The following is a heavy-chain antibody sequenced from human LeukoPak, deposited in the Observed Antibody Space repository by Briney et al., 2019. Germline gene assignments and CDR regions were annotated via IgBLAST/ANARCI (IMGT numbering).Heavy chain of an antibody. CDR1: GFTFSSYA. V-gene: IGHV3-30*04. CDR2: ISYDGSNK. D-gene: IGHD1-26*01. J-gene: IGHJ4*02. CDR3: ARVGGSYAQPNDY. Sequence: GGSLRLSCEASGFTFSSYAMHWVRQAPGKGLEWVAVISYDGSNKYYADSVKGRFTISRDNSKNTPYLQMNSLRAEDTAVYYCARVGGSYAQPNDYWGQGTLVTVSS.